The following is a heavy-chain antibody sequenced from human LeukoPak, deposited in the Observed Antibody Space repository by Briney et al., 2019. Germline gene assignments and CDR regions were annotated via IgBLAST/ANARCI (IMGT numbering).Heavy chain of an antibody. CDR2: ISTHNGKT. D-gene: IGHD5-12*01. CDR3: ARDVGTTHFDF. J-gene: IGHJ4*02. V-gene: IGHV1-18*03. Sequence: ASVKVSCKASGYPFSTYGISWVRQAPGQGLQWMAWISTHNGKTDYAQNFQDRVTVTRDTSTSTVYMELRSLRSDDLAVYFCARDVGTTHFDFWGQGTLVTVSS. CDR1: GYPFSTYG.